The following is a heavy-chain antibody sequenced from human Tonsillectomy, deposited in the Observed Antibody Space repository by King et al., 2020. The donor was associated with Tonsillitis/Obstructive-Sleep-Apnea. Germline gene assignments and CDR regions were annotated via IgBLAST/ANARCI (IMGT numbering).Heavy chain of an antibody. CDR2: IISSSSYI. CDR3: ARDRGAYYDFWSGYYTLRY. J-gene: IGHJ4*02. Sequence: VQLVESGGGLVKPGGSLRLSCAASGFTFSSYSMNWVRQAPGKGLEGVSSIISSSSYIYYADSVKGRFTISRDNAKNSLYLQMNSLRAEDTAVYYCARDRGAYYDFWSGYYTLRYWGQGTLVTVSS. D-gene: IGHD3-3*01. CDR1: GFTFSSYS. V-gene: IGHV3-21*01.